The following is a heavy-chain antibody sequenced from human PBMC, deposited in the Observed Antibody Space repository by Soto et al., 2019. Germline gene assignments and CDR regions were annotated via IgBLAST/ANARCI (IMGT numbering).Heavy chain of an antibody. V-gene: IGHV4-30-4*01. CDR2: IYKSTTT. CDR1: GDSISTVDYF. J-gene: IGHJ5*01. CDR3: ARGRYCLTGRCFPNWFDS. D-gene: IGHD2-15*01. Sequence: QVHLLESGPGLVKPSQTLSLTCSVSGDSISTVDYFWAWIRQPPGQALEYIGYIYKSTTTYYNPSFESRVAITLDTSKSQFSLNVNSVTAADTAVYFCARGRYCLTGRCFPNWFDSWGQGTLVTVSS.